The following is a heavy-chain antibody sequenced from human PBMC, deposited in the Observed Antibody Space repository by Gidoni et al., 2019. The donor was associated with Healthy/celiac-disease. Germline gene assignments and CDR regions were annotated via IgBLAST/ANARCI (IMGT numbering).Heavy chain of an antibody. Sequence: EVQLVESGGGLVKPGGSLRLSCAASGFTFSSYSMNGVRQAPGKGLEWVSSISSSSSYIYYADSVKGRFTISRDNAKNSLYLQMNSLRAEDTAVYYCARDRGYDILTGYLPPDYWGQGTLVTVSS. CDR3: ARDRGYDILTGYLPPDY. V-gene: IGHV3-21*01. D-gene: IGHD3-9*01. CDR1: GFTFSSYS. J-gene: IGHJ4*02. CDR2: ISSSSSYI.